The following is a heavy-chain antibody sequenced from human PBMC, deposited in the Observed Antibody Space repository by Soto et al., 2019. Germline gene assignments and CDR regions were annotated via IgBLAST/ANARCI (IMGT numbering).Heavy chain of an antibody. CDR1: GFTFSNTW. CDR3: TADIAVIPTALDY. Sequence: GGSLRLSCAASGFTFSNTWMNWVRQAPGTGPEWVGRIKSKTDGGATDYAAPVKGRFTISRDDSKNTLYLQMNSLKSEDTAVYYCTADIAVIPTALDYWGQGTLVTVSS. J-gene: IGHJ4*02. V-gene: IGHV3-15*01. CDR2: IKSKTDGGAT. D-gene: IGHD2-2*01.